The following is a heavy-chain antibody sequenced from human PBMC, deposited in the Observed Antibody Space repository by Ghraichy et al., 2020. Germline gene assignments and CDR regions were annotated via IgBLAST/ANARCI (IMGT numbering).Heavy chain of an antibody. Sequence: GGSLRLSCAASGFTFSSYAMSWVRQAPGKGLEWVSAISGSGGSTYYADSVKGRFTISRDNSKNTLYLQMNSLRAEDTAVYYCAKDPAGEMASQYCSSTSCYGLAGFDPWGQGTLVTVSS. CDR1: GFTFSSYA. CDR3: AKDPAGEMASQYCSSTSCYGLAGFDP. J-gene: IGHJ5*02. D-gene: IGHD2-2*01. CDR2: ISGSGGST. V-gene: IGHV3-23*01.